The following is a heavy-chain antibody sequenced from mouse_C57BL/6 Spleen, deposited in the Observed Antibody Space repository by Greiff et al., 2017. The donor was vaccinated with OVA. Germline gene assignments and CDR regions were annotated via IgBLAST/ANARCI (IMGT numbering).Heavy chain of an antibody. V-gene: IGHV1-81*01. J-gene: IGHJ4*01. CDR3: ARRGDYDYDNYAMDY. D-gene: IGHD2-4*01. CDR2: IYPRSGNT. CDR1: GYTFTSYG. Sequence: QVHVKQSGAELARPGASVKLSCKASGYTFTSYGISWVKQRTGQGLEWIGEIYPRSGNTYYNEKFKGKATLTADKSSSTAYMELRSLTSEDSAVYFCARRGDYDYDNYAMDYWGQGTSVTVSS.